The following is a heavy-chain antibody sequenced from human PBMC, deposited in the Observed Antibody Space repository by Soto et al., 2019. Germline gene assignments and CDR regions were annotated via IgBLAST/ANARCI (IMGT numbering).Heavy chain of an antibody. CDR1: GGYISSGGYY. Sequence: PSETLSLTCTVSGGYISSGGYYWGWIRQHPGKGLEWLGYIDYSGSTYYNPSLRSRITVSVDTSKNHFSVKVNSVNSADTAVYYCARLQVARPRADAGYFENWGQGALVTVYS. D-gene: IGHD2-8*02. J-gene: IGHJ4*02. V-gene: IGHV4-31*03. CDR2: IDYSGST. CDR3: ARLQVARPRADAGYFEN.